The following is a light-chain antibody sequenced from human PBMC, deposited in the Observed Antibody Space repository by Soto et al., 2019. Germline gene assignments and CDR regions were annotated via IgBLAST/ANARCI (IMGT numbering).Light chain of an antibody. CDR3: QQYNSYS. CDR2: GAS. Sequence: EVVLTQSPGSLSLSPGERATLSCRASQRISSYYLAWYQQKPGQSPRFLIYGASSRATGIPDRFSGSGSGTDFTLTISRLEPEDFATYYCQQYNSYSFGQGTKVDIK. J-gene: IGKJ1*01. V-gene: IGKV3-20*01. CDR1: QRISSYY.